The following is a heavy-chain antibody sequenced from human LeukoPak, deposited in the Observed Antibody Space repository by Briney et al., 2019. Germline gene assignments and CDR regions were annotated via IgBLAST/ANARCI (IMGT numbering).Heavy chain of an antibody. CDR3: ARDRTSRDGYHNPGNY. V-gene: IGHV3-11*04. D-gene: IGHD5-24*01. Sequence: KTGGSLRLSCAASGFTFSDYYMSWIRQAPGKGLEWVSYISSSGSTIYYADSVKGRFTISRDNAKNSLYLQMNSLRAEDTAVYYCARDRTSRDGYHNPGNYWGQGTLVTVSS. CDR1: GFTFSDYY. CDR2: ISSSGSTI. J-gene: IGHJ4*02.